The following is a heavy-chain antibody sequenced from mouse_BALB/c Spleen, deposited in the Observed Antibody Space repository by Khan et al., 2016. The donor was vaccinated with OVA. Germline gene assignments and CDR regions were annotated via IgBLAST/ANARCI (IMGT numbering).Heavy chain of an antibody. J-gene: IGHJ2*01. D-gene: IGHD1-2*01. CDR3: ARTARIKY. CDR1: GYSITSGYG. V-gene: IGHV3-2*02. Sequence: QLEESGPGLVKPSQSLSLTCTVTGYSITSGYGWNWLRQSPGNKLEWMGYISYSGSTNYNPSLKSRISITRDTSKNQFFLQLNSVATEDTATYYCARTARIKYWGQGTTLTVSS. CDR2: ISYSGST.